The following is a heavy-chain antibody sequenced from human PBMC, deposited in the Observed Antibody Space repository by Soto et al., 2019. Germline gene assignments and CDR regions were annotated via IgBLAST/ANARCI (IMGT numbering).Heavy chain of an antibody. Sequence: GGSLRLSCTASGFTFGDYAMSWFRQAPGKGLEWVGFIRSKAYGGTTEYAASVKGRFTISRDDSKSIAYLQMNSLKTEDTAVYYCTRYSSSWTRYYYYGMDVWGQGTTVTVSS. D-gene: IGHD6-13*01. V-gene: IGHV3-49*03. J-gene: IGHJ6*02. CDR3: TRYSSSWTRYYYYGMDV. CDR1: GFTFGDYA. CDR2: IRSKAYGGTT.